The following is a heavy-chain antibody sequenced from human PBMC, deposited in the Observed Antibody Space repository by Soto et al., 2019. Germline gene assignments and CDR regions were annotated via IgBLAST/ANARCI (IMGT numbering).Heavy chain of an antibody. D-gene: IGHD3-3*01. CDR1: GGSISSYY. CDR3: ATTAKHYDFWEMDSYYFDY. J-gene: IGHJ4*02. CDR2: IYYSGST. V-gene: IGHV4-59*01. Sequence: SETLSLTCTVSGGSISSYYWSWIRQPPGKGLEWIGYIYYSGSTNYNPSLKSRVTISVDTSKNQFSLKLSSVTAADTAVYYCATTAKHYDFWEMDSYYFDYWGQGTLVTVSS.